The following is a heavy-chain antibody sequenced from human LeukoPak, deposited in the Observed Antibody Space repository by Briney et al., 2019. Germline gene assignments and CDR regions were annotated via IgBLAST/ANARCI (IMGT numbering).Heavy chain of an antibody. CDR1: GYTFTSYY. CDR3: ASLAGYCSSTSCYGRYAADFDY. CDR2: INPSGGST. J-gene: IGHJ4*02. V-gene: IGHV1-46*01. D-gene: IGHD2-2*01. Sequence: ASVKVSCKASGYTFTSYYMHWVRQAPGQGLEWMGIINPSGGSTSYAQKFQGRVTMTRDTSTSTVYMELSSLNSEDPAVYYCASLAGYCSSTSCYGRYAADFDYWGQGTLVTVSS.